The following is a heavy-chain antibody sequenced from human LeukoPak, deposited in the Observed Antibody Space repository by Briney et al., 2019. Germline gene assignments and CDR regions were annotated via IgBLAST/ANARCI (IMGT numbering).Heavy chain of an antibody. CDR2: IWHDGSHE. CDR3: ARDGYSHPHGY. CDR1: GFTFSTFG. V-gene: IGHV3-33*01. D-gene: IGHD5-18*01. J-gene: IGHJ4*02. Sequence: GGSLRLSCAASGFTFSTFGMHWVRQAPGRGLEWVAVIWHDGSHENYAHSVKGRFTISRDNSKSTLYLQLNSLRDEDTAVYYCARDGYSHPHGYWGQGTLVTVSS.